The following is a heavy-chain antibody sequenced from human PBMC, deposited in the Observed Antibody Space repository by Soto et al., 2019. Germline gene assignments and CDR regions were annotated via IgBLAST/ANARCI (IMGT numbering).Heavy chain of an antibody. CDR2: INHGGST. CDR1: GGSFSDYY. D-gene: IGHD3-22*01. Sequence: SETLSLTCAVYGGSFSDYYWTWIRQPPGKGLEWIGEINHGGSTNFGPSLKSRVTISVDTSKNQFSLKLSSVTAADTAIYYCARAGYYYDSRGTKRSLNVDHWGQGTLVTVSS. J-gene: IGHJ4*02. V-gene: IGHV4-34*01. CDR3: ARAGYYYDSRGTKRSLNVDH.